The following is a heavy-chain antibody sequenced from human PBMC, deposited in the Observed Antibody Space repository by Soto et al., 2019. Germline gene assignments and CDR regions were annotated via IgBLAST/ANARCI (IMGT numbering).Heavy chain of an antibody. CDR3: AGAKVSIGGSDFDY. CDR2: INPSGAIT. J-gene: IGHJ4*02. V-gene: IGHV1-46*01. CDR1: GYPFTTYY. D-gene: IGHD2-15*01. Sequence: ASVKVSCKASGYPFTTYYIHWVRQAPGQGLEWMGIINPSGAITSYAHKFQGRLSMTRDTSTSTVYMELSSLRSEDTAVYYCAGAKVSIGGSDFDYWGQGTLVTVSS.